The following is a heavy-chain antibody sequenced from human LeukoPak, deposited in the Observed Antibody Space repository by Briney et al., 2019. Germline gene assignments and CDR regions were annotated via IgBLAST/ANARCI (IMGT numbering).Heavy chain of an antibody. CDR1: EVTFTNYA. CDR2: ISYDGNNE. CDR3: ARDLDCSGHTYTYYYMDV. Sequence: PGRSLRLSCAASEVTFTNYAMHWVRQAPGKGLEGVAVISYDGNNEYYADSVKGRFTISRHNSETTLSLHMSRLSAEDTPVYYCARDLDCSGHTYTYYYMDVWGKGTTVTVSS. V-gene: IGHV3-30*04. J-gene: IGHJ6*03. D-gene: IGHD3-10*02.